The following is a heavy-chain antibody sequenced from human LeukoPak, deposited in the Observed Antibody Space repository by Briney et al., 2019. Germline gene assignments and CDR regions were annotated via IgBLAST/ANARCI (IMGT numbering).Heavy chain of an antibody. CDR2: IKQDGSEK. CDR3: ARVGIEGFWSGYYGDYYYYMDV. D-gene: IGHD3-3*01. Sequence: GGSLRLSCAASGFTFSSYWMSWVRQAPGKGLDWVANIKQDGSEKYYVDSVKGRFTISRDNAKNSLYLQMNSLRAEDTAVYYCARVGIEGFWSGYYGDYYYYMDVWGKGTTVTVSS. J-gene: IGHJ6*03. CDR1: GFTFSSYW. V-gene: IGHV3-7*01.